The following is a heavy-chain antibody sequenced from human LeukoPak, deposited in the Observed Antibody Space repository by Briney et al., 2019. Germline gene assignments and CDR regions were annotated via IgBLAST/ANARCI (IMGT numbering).Heavy chain of an antibody. V-gene: IGHV3-21*01. Sequence: PGGSLRLSCAASGFTFSSYSMNWVRQAPGKGLEWVSSISSSSSYIYYADSVKGRFTISRDNAKNSLYLQMNSLRAEDTAVYYCARDAPYGSGSYYNVGYWGQGTLVTVSS. J-gene: IGHJ4*02. CDR2: ISSSSSYI. D-gene: IGHD3-10*01. CDR1: GFTFSSYS. CDR3: ARDAPYGSGSYYNVGY.